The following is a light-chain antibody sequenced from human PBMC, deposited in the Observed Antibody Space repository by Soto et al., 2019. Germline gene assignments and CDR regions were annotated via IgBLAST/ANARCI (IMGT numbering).Light chain of an antibody. J-gene: IGKJ2*01. CDR3: QQSYKTPYP. Sequence: DIQMTQSPSSLSASVGDRITITCRSSQSISSYLNWYKQKPGKDPRLLIYAASSLQRGVPSRFSGSGSGTNFTLTIRSLQPDDFATYFCQQSYKTPYPFGQGTKLEIK. V-gene: IGKV1-39*01. CDR1: QSISSY. CDR2: AAS.